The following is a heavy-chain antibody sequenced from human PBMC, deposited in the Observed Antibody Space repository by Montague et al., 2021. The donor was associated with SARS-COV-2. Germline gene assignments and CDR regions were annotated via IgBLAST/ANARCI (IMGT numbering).Heavy chain of an antibody. CDR2: IYYSGST. D-gene: IGHD6-13*01. CDR1: GGSISSSSYY. Sequence: SETLSLTCTVSGGSISSSSYYWGWIRQPPGKGLGWIGSIYYSGSTYYNPSLKSRVTISVDTSKNQFSLKLSSVTAADTAVYYCARPKYSSSWYVDYWGQGTLVTVSS. CDR3: ARPKYSSSWYVDY. V-gene: IGHV4-39*01. J-gene: IGHJ4*02.